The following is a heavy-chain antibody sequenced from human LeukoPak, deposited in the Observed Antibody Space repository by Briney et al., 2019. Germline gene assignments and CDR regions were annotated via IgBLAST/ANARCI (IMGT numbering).Heavy chain of an antibody. CDR2: ISWNSGSI. J-gene: IGHJ4*02. CDR3: AKDNRRHYTSGPNPDSLH. D-gene: IGHD6-19*01. Sequence: GGSLRLSSAGSGFIFNNYAMHWVRQPPGKGLEWVSGISWNSGSIDYADSVKGRFTISRDNAKNSLYLQMNGLRVEDTAFYYCAKDNRRHYTSGPNPDSLHWGQGALVTVSS. V-gene: IGHV3-9*01. CDR1: GFIFNNYA.